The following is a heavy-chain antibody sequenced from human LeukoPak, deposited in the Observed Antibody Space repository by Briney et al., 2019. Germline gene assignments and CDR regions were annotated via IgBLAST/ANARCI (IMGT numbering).Heavy chain of an antibody. V-gene: IGHV4-59*01. CDR3: ARVDDSSGYLDY. D-gene: IGHD3-22*01. CDR2: IYYSGST. J-gene: IGHJ4*02. Sequence: SETLSLTCTVSGGSISSYYWSWIRRPPGKGLEWIGYIYYSGSTNYNPSLKSRVTISVGTSKNQFSLKLSSVTAADTAVYYCARVDDSSGYLDYWGQGTLVTVSS. CDR1: GGSISSYY.